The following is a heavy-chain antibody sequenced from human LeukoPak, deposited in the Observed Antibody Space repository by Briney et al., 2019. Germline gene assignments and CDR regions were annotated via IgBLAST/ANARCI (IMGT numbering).Heavy chain of an antibody. Sequence: GGSLRLSCAASGFTFSSYSMTWVRQAPGKGLEWVSSISSSSSYIYYVDSVNGRFTISRDNAKSSLYLQMNRLRAEDTAFYYCARGSSTVSGFDYWGQGTLVTVSS. V-gene: IGHV3-21*01. J-gene: IGHJ4*02. D-gene: IGHD3-10*01. CDR1: GFTFSSYS. CDR2: ISSSSSYI. CDR3: ARGSSTVSGFDY.